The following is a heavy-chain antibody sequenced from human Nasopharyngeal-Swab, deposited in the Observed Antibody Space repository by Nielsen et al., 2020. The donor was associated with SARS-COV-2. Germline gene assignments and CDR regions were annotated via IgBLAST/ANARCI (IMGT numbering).Heavy chain of an antibody. D-gene: IGHD6-13*01. CDR2: ISGSGRST. Sequence: VRQMPGKGLEWVSAISGSGRSTYYADSVKGRFTISRDNSKNTLYLQMNSLRAEDTAVYYCAKDLPKQQLAQYYYYGMDVWGQGTTVTVSS. V-gene: IGHV3-23*01. CDR3: AKDLPKQQLAQYYYYGMDV. J-gene: IGHJ6*02.